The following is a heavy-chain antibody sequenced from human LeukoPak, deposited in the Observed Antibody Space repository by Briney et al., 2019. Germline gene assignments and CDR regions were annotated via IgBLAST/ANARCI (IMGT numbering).Heavy chain of an antibody. CDR2: INPNSGGT. Sequence: ASVKLSCKASGSTFTGYYMHWVRQPPGQGLEWMGWINPNSGGTNYAQKFQGRVTMTRDTSISTAYMELSRLRSDDTAVYYCAREWAVMRYYYYGMDVWGQGTTATVSS. V-gene: IGHV1-2*02. CDR1: GSTFTGYY. CDR3: AREWAVMRYYYYGMDV. D-gene: IGHD3-16*01. J-gene: IGHJ6*02.